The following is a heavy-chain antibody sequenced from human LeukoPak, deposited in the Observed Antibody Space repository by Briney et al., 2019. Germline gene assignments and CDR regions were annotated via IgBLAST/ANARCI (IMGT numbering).Heavy chain of an antibody. D-gene: IGHD3-10*01. J-gene: IGHJ4*02. CDR3: ARGLRGSRSFDY. CDR1: GGSFSGYY. Sequence: SETLSLTCAVYGGSFSGYYWSWIRQPPGKGLEWIGEINYSGSTNYNPSLKSRVTISVDTSKNQFSLKLSSVTAADTAVYYCARGLRGSRSFDYWGQGTLVTVSS. V-gene: IGHV4-34*01. CDR2: INYSGST.